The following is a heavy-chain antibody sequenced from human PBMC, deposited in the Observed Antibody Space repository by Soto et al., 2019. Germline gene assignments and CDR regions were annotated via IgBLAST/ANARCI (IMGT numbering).Heavy chain of an antibody. CDR3: ARGGYSGTWYPEQYDY. D-gene: IGHD6-13*01. CDR1: GGSVSSDSYY. CDR2: IYSIGST. V-gene: IGHV4-61*01. J-gene: IGHJ4*02. Sequence: PSETLSLTCTVSGGSVSSDSYYWTWIRQPPGKGLEWIGYIYSIGSTKYNPSLKSRVTTSVDTSKNQFSLKLSSVTAADTAVYYCARGGYSGTWYPEQYDYWGQGTLVTVSS.